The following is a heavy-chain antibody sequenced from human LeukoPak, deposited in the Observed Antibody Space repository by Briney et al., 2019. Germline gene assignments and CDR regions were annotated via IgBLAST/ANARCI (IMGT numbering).Heavy chain of an antibody. CDR3: TRDGSGWYLDAFDI. Sequence: PGGSLRLSCTASGFTFGDYAMSWVRQAPGKGLEWVGFIRSKAYGGTTEYAASVKGRFTISRDDSKSIAYLQMNSLKTEDTAVYYCTRDGSGWYLDAFDIWGQGTMVTVSS. V-gene: IGHV3-49*04. J-gene: IGHJ3*02. CDR1: GFTFGDYA. D-gene: IGHD6-19*01. CDR2: IRSKAYGGTT.